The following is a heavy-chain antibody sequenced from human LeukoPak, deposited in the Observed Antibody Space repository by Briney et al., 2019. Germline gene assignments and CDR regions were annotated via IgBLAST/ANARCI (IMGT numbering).Heavy chain of an antibody. CDR1: GFTFSSYA. D-gene: IGHD5-18*01. V-gene: IGHV3-23*01. Sequence: GGSLRLSCAASGFTFSSYAMSWVRQAPGKGLEWVSGISGSGDSTYYADSVKGRFTISRDNSKNTLYLQMNSLRAEDTAVYYCAKDLQLWLHGYWGQGTLVTVSS. CDR2: ISGSGDST. CDR3: AKDLQLWLHGY. J-gene: IGHJ4*02.